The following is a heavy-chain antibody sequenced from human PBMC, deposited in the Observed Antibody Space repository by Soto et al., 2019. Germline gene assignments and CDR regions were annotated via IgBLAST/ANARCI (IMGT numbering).Heavy chain of an antibody. CDR3: ARRVVVVAATYYYYYMDV. Sequence: PSETLSLTCTVSGCSISSYYWSWIRQPPGKGLEWIGYIYYSGSTNYNPSLKSRVTISVDTSKNQFSLKLSSVTAADTAVYYCARRVVVVAATYYYYYMDVWGKGTTVTVSS. CDR1: GCSISSYY. CDR2: IYYSGST. D-gene: IGHD2-15*01. J-gene: IGHJ6*03. V-gene: IGHV4-59*08.